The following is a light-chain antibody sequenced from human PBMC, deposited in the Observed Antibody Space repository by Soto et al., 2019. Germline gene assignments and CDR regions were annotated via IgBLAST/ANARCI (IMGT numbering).Light chain of an antibody. CDR1: QSISAW. V-gene: IGKV1-5*01. J-gene: IGKJ1*01. CDR2: DAS. CDR3: QQYDTYLRT. Sequence: DIQMTQSPSTLSASVGDRVTITCRASQSISAWLAWYQQKPGRAPKLLIYDASNLQSGVPSRFSGSASGTECTLTIDSLQPDDFATYYCQQYDTYLRTFGQGTKVEIK.